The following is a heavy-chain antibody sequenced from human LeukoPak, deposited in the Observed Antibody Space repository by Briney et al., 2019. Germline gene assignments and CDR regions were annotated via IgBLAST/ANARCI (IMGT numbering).Heavy chain of an antibody. CDR1: GFTFSSYA. Sequence: GGSLRLSCAASGFTFSSYAMHWVRQAPGKGLEWVAVISYDGTNKYYADSVKGRFTISRDNSRNTLYLQMNSLRDDDTAVYYCARSLTVDTVAAAYWGQGTLVTVSS. V-gene: IGHV3-30-3*01. CDR2: ISYDGTNK. J-gene: IGHJ1*01. D-gene: IGHD5-18*01. CDR3: ARSLTVDTVAAAY.